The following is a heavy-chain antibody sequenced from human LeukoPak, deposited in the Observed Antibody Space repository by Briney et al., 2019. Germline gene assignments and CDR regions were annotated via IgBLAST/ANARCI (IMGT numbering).Heavy chain of an antibody. CDR3: ARGLDIVVVPAAIGYYGMDV. Sequence: ASVKVSCKASGSTFTPSVISWVRQAPGQGLKGMDWIRPSIGNTNYAKKLQGRVTMTTDTSTSTAYMELRSLRSDDTAVYYCARGLDIVVVPAAIGYYGMDVWGKGTTVTVSS. CDR2: IRPSIGNT. CDR1: GSTFTPSV. D-gene: IGHD2-2*02. V-gene: IGHV1-18*04. J-gene: IGHJ6*04.